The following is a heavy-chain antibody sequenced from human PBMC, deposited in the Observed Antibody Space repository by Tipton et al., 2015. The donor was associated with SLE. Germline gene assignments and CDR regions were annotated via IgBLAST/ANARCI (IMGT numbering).Heavy chain of an antibody. D-gene: IGHD2/OR15-2a*01. CDR2: ISSSGTTI. V-gene: IGHV3-48*03. CDR1: GFTFSSYE. Sequence: SLRLSCAVSGFTFSSYEMKWVRQAPGKGLQWVSYISSSGTTIYYADSVKGRFTISRDNAKNSLYLQMNGLRAEDTAVYYCARAVRLFSTNGESFGCYYYSMAVWGTGPTVAASS. CDR3: ARAVRLFSTNGESFGCYYYSMAV. J-gene: IGHJ6*03.